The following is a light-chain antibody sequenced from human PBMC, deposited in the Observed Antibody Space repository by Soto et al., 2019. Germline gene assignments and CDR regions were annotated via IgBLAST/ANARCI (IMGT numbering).Light chain of an antibody. Sequence: DTVMTQSPDSLAVSLGERATINCKSSQSVSYSSNNKNYLAWYQQKPGQPPKLLIYWASTRESGVPDRFSGSGSGTDFTLTISSLQAEDVAVYYCQQYYDTPFTFGPGTKVDI. J-gene: IGKJ3*01. CDR2: WAS. CDR3: QQYYDTPFT. CDR1: QSVSYSSNNKNY. V-gene: IGKV4-1*01.